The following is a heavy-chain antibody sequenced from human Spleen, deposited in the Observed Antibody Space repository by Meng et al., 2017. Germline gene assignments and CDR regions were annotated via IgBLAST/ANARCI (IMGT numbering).Heavy chain of an antibody. CDR1: DYSISSDYY. CDR2: IYSTGST. J-gene: IGHJ4*02. CDR3: ARGTNADY. Sequence: SETLSLTCTVSDYSISSDYYWGWIRQPAGKGLEWIGRIYSTGSTNYNRSLKSRVTMSVDTSKNQFSLKLTSVTAADTAVYYCARGTNADYWGQGTLVTVSS. V-gene: IGHV4-4*07.